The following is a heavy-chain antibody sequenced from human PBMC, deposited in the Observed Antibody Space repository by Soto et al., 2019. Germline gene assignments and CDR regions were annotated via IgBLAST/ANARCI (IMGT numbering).Heavy chain of an antibody. D-gene: IGHD2-15*01. J-gene: IGHJ4*02. Sequence: QITLKESGPTLVKPTQTLTLTCTFSGFTLSTSGVGVGRIRQPPGKALEWLALIYWDDDKRYSPSLKSRLTITQYTPKNQVVLTMTNMDPVDTATYYCAHDDNTDTPTVKTYYFDYWGQGTLVTVSS. CDR3: AHDDNTDTPTVKTYYFDY. CDR2: IYWDDDK. V-gene: IGHV2-5*02. CDR1: GFTLSTSGVG.